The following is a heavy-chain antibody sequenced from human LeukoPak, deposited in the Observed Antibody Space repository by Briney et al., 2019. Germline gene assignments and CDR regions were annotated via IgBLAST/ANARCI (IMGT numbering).Heavy chain of an antibody. CDR2: INPSGGST. J-gene: IGHJ4*02. V-gene: IGHV1-46*01. Sequence: ASVTVSCKASGYTFTSYYMHWVRQAPGQGLEWMGIINPSGGSTNYAQKFQGRVTITADESTSTAYMELSSLRSEDTAVYYCASSLGSSGYFHFDYWGQGTLVTVSS. CDR3: ASSLGSSGYFHFDY. D-gene: IGHD3-22*01. CDR1: GYTFTSYY.